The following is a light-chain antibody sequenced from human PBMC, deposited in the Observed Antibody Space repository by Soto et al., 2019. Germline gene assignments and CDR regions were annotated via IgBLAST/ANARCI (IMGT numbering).Light chain of an antibody. CDR2: AND. CDR1: SSNIGSHF. Sequence: QSVLTQPPAVSAAPGQRVTISCSGSSSNIGSHFVSWYQHRPGTAPRLLISANDNRPPGIPDRFSGSKSGTSATLGITGLQSGDEADYYCGTWDSGLSGGVFGEGTKLTVL. J-gene: IGLJ3*02. V-gene: IGLV1-51*01. CDR3: GTWDSGLSGGV.